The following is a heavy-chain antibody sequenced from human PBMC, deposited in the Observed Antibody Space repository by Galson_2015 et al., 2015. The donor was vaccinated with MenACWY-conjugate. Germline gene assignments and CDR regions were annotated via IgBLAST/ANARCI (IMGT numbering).Heavy chain of an antibody. CDR1: GYSFTSHW. Sequence: QSGAEVKKPGESLRISCQGSGYSFTSHWISWVRQMPGKGLEWMGRIDPSDSYINYSPSFRGHVTISADKSVSTAFLQWSSLKASDTAKYYCARHGEAGIVVYWGQGTPVTVSS. J-gene: IGHJ4*02. CDR2: IDPSDSYI. CDR3: ARHGEAGIVVY. V-gene: IGHV5-10-1*01. D-gene: IGHD2-21*01.